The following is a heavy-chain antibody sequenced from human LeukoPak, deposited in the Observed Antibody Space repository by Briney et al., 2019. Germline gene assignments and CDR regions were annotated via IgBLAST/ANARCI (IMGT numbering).Heavy chain of an antibody. V-gene: IGHV3-7*03. CDR1: GFTFSSYW. CDR3: ARETSSHYYYGMDV. D-gene: IGHD1/OR15-1a*01. J-gene: IGHJ6*02. Sequence: GGSLRLSCAASGFTFSSYWMSWVRQAPGKGLEWVANIKQDGSEKYYVDSVKGRFTISRDNAKNSLYLQMNSLRAEDTAVYYCARETSSHYYYGMDVWGQGTTVTVSS. CDR2: IKQDGSEK.